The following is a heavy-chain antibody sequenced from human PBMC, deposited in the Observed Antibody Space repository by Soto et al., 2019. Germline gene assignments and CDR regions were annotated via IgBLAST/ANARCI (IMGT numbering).Heavy chain of an antibody. CDR3: AKGSIEYSASVDN. CDR1: GFSFSSYA. D-gene: IGHD4-4*01. Sequence: DVQLLESGGGLVQPGGSLRLSCAASGFSFSSYAMVWVRQAPGKGLEWVSVISARGGRSYFADSVKGRFTISRDNSKNVLSLEMNSLTAEDTAIYFCAKGSIEYSASVDNWGQGTLVLVSS. CDR2: ISARGGRS. V-gene: IGHV3-23*01. J-gene: IGHJ4*02.